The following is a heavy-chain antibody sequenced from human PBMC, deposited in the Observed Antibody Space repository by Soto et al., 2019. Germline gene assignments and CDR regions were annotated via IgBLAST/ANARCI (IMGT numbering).Heavy chain of an antibody. V-gene: IGHV3-23*01. CDR3: AKDLEVLSARFES. Sequence: GGSLRLSCRASGFTFGNYAMAWVRQAPGKGLEWVSGISASGGRTYYADSAKGRFTITRDNSNNTLYLQMSSLRAEDTAVYYCAKDLEVLSARFESWGQGALVTVSS. CDR2: ISASGGRT. D-gene: IGHD2-15*01. CDR1: GFTFGNYA. J-gene: IGHJ4*02.